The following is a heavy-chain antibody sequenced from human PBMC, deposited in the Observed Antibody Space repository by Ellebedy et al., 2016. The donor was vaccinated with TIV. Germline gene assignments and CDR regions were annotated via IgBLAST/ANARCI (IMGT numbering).Heavy chain of an antibody. J-gene: IGHJ4*02. D-gene: IGHD5-18*01. Sequence: PGGSLRLSCVASGFTFSSYAMCWVRQAPGKGLEWVSGIVGSGSQKYADSVKGRFTISRDNSKRTVDLQMNSLRAEDTAIYFCAKDRTSGDGYWVFDNWGQGTLVSVSS. CDR3: AKDRTSGDGYWVFDN. CDR2: IVGSGS. CDR1: GFTFSSYA. V-gene: IGHV3-23*01.